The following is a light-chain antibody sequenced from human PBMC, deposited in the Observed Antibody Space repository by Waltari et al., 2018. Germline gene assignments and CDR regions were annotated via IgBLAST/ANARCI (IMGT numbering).Light chain of an antibody. CDR1: SSDVGGYNY. CDR2: DVS. Sequence: QSALTQPASVSGSPGQSITISCTGTSSDVGGYNYVSWYQQHPGKAPKLMIYDVSNRPSGVSKRFSGSKSGSTASLTISGLQAEDEADYYCSSYTSSSTLFGGGTKLTVL. V-gene: IGLV2-14*01. CDR3: SSYTSSSTL. J-gene: IGLJ2*01.